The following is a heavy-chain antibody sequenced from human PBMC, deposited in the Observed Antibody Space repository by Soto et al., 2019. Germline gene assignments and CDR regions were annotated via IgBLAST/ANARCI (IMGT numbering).Heavy chain of an antibody. J-gene: IGHJ4*02. CDR2: IYHSGST. Sequence: PSETLSLTCAVSGGSISSGGYSWSWIRQPPGKGLEWIGYIYHSGSTYYNPSLKSRVTISVDRSKNQFSLKLTSVTAADTAVYYCASGSFWVGPFDYWGQGTLVTVSS. D-gene: IGHD3-10*01. CDR1: GGSISSGGYS. V-gene: IGHV4-30-2*01. CDR3: ASGSFWVGPFDY.